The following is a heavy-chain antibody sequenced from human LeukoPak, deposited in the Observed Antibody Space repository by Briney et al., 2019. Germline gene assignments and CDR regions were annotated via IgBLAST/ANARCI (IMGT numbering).Heavy chain of an antibody. D-gene: IGHD1-26*01. CDR2: ISAYNSNK. J-gene: IGHJ6*02. V-gene: IGHV1-18*04. CDR1: GYTFTSYG. Sequence: ASVTVSCKASGYTFTSYGISWVRQAPGQGLEWVAWISAYNSNKNSAEKFQGRVTMTIDTSTSTAYMELRSLKSDDTAVYYCVRHIKPAGPWDGMDVWGQGTTVIFSS. CDR3: VRHIKPAGPWDGMDV.